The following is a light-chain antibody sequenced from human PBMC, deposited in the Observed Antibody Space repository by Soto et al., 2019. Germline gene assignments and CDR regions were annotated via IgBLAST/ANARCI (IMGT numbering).Light chain of an antibody. CDR2: DNS. V-gene: IGLV1-44*01. CDR3: AAWDDSLNGWV. CDR1: RSNIGRNS. Sequence: QSALTQAPSASGAPGQRVTISCSGSRSNIGRNSANWYQQLPGTAPKLLIYDNSQRPSGVPDRFSGSESGASASLAISGLQSEDEADYYCAAWDDSLNGWVFGGGTKLTVL. J-gene: IGLJ3*02.